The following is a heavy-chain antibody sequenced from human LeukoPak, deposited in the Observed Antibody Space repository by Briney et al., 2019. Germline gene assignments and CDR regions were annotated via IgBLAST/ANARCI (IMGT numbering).Heavy chain of an antibody. CDR3: ARVREIFGLVIPHFDY. J-gene: IGHJ4*02. Sequence: ASVKVSCKASGYTFTGYYMHWVRQAPGQGLEWMGWINPNSGGTNYAQKFQGRVTMTRDTSISTAYMELSRLRSDDTAVYSCARVREIFGLVIPHFDYWGQGTLVTVSS. CDR2: INPNSGGT. V-gene: IGHV1-2*02. D-gene: IGHD3/OR15-3a*01. CDR1: GYTFTGYY.